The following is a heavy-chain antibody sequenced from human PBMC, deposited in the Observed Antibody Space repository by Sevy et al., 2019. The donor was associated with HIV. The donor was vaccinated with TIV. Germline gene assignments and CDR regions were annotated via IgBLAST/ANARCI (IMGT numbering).Heavy chain of an antibody. V-gene: IGHV3-7*01. D-gene: IGHD2-15*01. J-gene: IGHJ3*02. CDR3: AREGYGFDI. CDR1: GFTLNSYW. CDR2: TKYDGSDK. Sequence: GGSLRLSCAASGFTLNSYWMSWVRQAPGKGLEWVANTKYDGSDKYYVGSVRGRFTISRDNDKKSLYLQMNSLRAEDTAVYYCAREGYGFDIWGQGTMVTVSS.